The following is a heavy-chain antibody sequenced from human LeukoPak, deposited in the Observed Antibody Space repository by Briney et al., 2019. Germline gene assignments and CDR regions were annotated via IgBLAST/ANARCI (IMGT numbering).Heavy chain of an antibody. D-gene: IGHD3-9*01. CDR2: ISSSGSTI. CDR1: GFTFSSYE. CDR3: ASSLTGGDAFDI. J-gene: IGHJ3*02. Sequence: PGGSLRLSCAASGFTFSSYEMNWVRQAPGKGLEWVSYISSSGSTIYYADSVKGRFTISRDNAKNSLYLQMNSLRAEDTALYYCASSLTGGDAFDIWGQGTMVTVSS. V-gene: IGHV3-48*03.